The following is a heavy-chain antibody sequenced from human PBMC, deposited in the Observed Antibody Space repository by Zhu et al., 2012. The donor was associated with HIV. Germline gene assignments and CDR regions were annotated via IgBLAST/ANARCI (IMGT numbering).Heavy chain of an antibody. D-gene: IGHD3-9*01. J-gene: IGHJ4*02. CDR1: GYSISSGYY. CDR3: VRGLRYFDWLLPLYFDY. Sequence: QVQLQESGPGLVKPSETLSLTCTVSGYSISSGYYWGWIRQPPGKGLEWIGSIYHSGSTYYNPSLKSRVTISVDTSKNQFSLKLSSVTAADTAVYYCVRGLRYFDWLLPLYFDYWGQGTLVTVSS. V-gene: IGHV4-38-2*02. CDR2: IYHSGST.